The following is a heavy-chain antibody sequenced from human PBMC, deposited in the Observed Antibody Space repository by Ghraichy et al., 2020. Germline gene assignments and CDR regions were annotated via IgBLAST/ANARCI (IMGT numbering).Heavy chain of an antibody. CDR1: GGSISSYY. CDR2: IYYSGST. Sequence: SETLSLTCTVSGGSISSYYWSWIRQPPGKGLEWIGYIYYSGSTNYNPSLKSRVTISVDTSKNQFSLKLSSVTAADTAVYYCARHRDTAMAPFDYWGQGTLVTVSS. D-gene: IGHD5-18*01. CDR3: ARHRDTAMAPFDY. V-gene: IGHV4-59*08. J-gene: IGHJ4*02.